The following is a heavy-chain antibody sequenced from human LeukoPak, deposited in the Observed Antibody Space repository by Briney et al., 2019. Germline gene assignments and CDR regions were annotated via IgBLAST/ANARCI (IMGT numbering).Heavy chain of an antibody. J-gene: IGHJ4*02. Sequence: SETLSLTCAVYGGSFSGYYWSWIRQPPGKELEWIGEINHSGSTNYNPSLKSRVTISVDTSKNQFSLKLSSVTAADTAVYYCARGLCVEDSNCSYYFDYWGQGTLVTVSS. CDR1: GGSFSGYY. CDR2: INHSGST. D-gene: IGHD6-13*01. CDR3: ARGLCVEDSNCSYYFDY. V-gene: IGHV4-34*01.